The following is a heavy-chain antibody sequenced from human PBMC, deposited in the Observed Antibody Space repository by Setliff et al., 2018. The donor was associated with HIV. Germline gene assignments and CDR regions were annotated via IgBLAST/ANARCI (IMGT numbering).Heavy chain of an antibody. CDR2: IIPIFGIA. D-gene: IGHD3-22*01. J-gene: IGHJ4*02. V-gene: IGHV1-69*05. CDR3: ARAAYGYDSSGYFFDY. Sequence: ASVKVSCKASGGTFRKYAISWVRQAPGQGLEWMGGIIPIFGIANYAQKFQGRVTITTDESTSTVYMELSSLRSEDTAVYYCARAAYGYDSSGYFFDYWGQGTLVTVSS. CDR1: GGTFRKYA.